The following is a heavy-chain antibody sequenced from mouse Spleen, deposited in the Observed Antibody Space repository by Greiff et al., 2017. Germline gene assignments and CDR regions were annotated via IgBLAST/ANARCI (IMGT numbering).Heavy chain of an antibody. V-gene: IGHV5-12-1*01. CDR3: ARLRYYGYVTDAMDY. J-gene: IGHJ4*01. CDR1: GFAFSSYD. D-gene: IGHD1-2*01. CDR2: ISSGGGST. Sequence: EVMLVESGGGLVKPGGSLKLSCAASGFAFSSYDMSWVRQTPEKRLEWVAYISSGGGSTYYPDTVKGRFTISRDNAKNTLYLQMSSLKSEDTAMYYCARLRYYGYVTDAMDYWGQGTSVTVSS.